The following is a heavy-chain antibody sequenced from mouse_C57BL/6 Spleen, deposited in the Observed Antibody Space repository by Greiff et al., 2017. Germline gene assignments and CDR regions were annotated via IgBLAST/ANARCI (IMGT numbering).Heavy chain of an antibody. CDR1: GYAFSSYW. Sequence: VQGVESGAELVKPGASVKISCKASGYAFSSYWMNWVKQRPGKGLEWIGQIYPGDGDTNYNGKFKGKATLTADKSSSTAYMQLSSLTSEDSAVYFCARSGYSNFYWYFDVWGTGTTVTVSS. CDR3: ARSGYSNFYWYFDV. CDR2: IYPGDGDT. V-gene: IGHV1-80*01. J-gene: IGHJ1*03. D-gene: IGHD2-5*01.